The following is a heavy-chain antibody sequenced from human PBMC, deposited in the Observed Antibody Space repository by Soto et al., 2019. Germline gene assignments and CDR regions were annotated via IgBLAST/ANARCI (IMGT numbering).Heavy chain of an antibody. CDR2: ISNDGNNK. CDR3: AKDSGRGSADYYFDY. D-gene: IGHD3-10*01. V-gene: IGHV3-30*18. CDR1: GFTFSAYG. Sequence: PGGSLRLSCAASGFTFSAYGMHWVRQAPGKGLERVAVISNDGNNKYHADSVKGRFTISRDNPKNTLYLQMNNLRAEDTAVYYCAKDSGRGSADYYFDYWGQGTLVTVSS. J-gene: IGHJ4*02.